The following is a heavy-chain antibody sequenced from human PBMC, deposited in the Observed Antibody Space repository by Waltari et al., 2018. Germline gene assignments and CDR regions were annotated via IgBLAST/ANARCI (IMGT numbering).Heavy chain of an antibody. CDR2: MNPNVVNT. CDR3: ARARRYCSGGSCSYYFDY. V-gene: IGHV1-8*01. J-gene: IGHJ4*02. Sequence: QVQLVQSGAEVKKPGASVKVSCKASGYTFTSYDINWVRQATGQGLEWMGWMNPNVVNTGYARKCTGRVPMTRNTSIITAYMERSSLRAEDTAVYYCARARRYCSGGSCSYYFDYWGQGTLVTVSS. D-gene: IGHD2-15*01. CDR1: GYTFTSYD.